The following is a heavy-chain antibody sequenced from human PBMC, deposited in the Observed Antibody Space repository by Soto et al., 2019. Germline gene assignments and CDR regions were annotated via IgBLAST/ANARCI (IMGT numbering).Heavy chain of an antibody. D-gene: IGHD1-26*01. V-gene: IGHV4-30-4*01. CDR1: GGSISSGDYY. Sequence: PSETLSLTCTVSGGSISSGDYYWSWIRQPPGKGLEWIGYIYYSGSTYYNPSLKSRVTISVDTSKNQFSLKLSSVTAADTAVYYCARAGLGATLLDYWGQGTLVTVSS. CDR3: ARAGLGATLLDY. J-gene: IGHJ4*02. CDR2: IYYSGST.